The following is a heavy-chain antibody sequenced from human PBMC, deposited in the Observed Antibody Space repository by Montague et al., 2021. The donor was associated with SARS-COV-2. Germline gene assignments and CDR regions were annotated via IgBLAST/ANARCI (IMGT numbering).Heavy chain of an antibody. D-gene: IGHD1-26*01. Sequence: SETLSLTCTVSGGSISSSSYYWGWIRQPPGKGLEWIGSIYYSGSTYYNPPLKSRVTLSVDTSKNQFSLTLSSVTAADTAVYYCVEIVGAADYWGQGTLVTVSS. CDR1: GGSISSSSYY. CDR2: IYYSGST. V-gene: IGHV4-39*01. CDR3: VEIVGAADY. J-gene: IGHJ4*02.